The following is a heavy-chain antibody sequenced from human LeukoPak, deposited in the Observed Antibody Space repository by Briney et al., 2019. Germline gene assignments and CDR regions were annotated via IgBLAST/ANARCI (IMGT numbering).Heavy chain of an antibody. CDR2: INTRNGNA. CDR3: PRNHLGLGL. Sequence: GASVKVSCKTSGYTFTTYEIIWVRQAPGQGLEWMGWINTRNGNANYAHQLQGRVTMTTDTSTSTSYMELASLRFDDTAIYYRPRNHLGLGLWGQGTLVTVSS. D-gene: IGHD7-27*01. J-gene: IGHJ4*02. V-gene: IGHV1-18*01. CDR1: GYTFTTYE.